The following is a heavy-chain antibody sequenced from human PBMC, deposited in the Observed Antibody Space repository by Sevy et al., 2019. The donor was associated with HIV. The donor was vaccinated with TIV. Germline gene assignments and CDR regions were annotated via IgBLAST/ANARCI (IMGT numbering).Heavy chain of an antibody. CDR3: ARMGVLRDFMDYGMDV. J-gene: IGHJ6*02. CDR1: GGTFSSYA. V-gene: IGHV1-69*13. CDR2: IIPIFGTA. D-gene: IGHD3-9*01. Sequence: ASVKVSCKASGGTFSSYAISWVRQAPGQGLEWMGGIIPIFGTANYAQKFQGRVTITADESTSTAYMELSSLGSEDTAVYYCARMGVLRDFMDYGMDVWGQGTTVTVSS.